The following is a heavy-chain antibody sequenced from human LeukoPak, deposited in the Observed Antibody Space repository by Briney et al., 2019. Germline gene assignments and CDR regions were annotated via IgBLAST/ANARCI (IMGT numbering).Heavy chain of an antibody. V-gene: IGHV1-69*13. D-gene: IGHD4-17*01. Sequence: GASVKVSCKASGGTFSSYAISWVRQAPGQGLEWMGGIIPIFGTANYAQKFQGRVTITADESTSTAYMKLSSLRSEDTAVYYCARGGFYGDPASKYYYYGMDVWGKGTTVTVSS. J-gene: IGHJ6*04. CDR2: IIPIFGTA. CDR1: GGTFSSYA. CDR3: ARGGFYGDPASKYYYYGMDV.